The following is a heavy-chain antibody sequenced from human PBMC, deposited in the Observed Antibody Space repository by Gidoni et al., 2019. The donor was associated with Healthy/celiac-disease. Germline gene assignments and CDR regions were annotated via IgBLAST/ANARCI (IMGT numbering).Heavy chain of an antibody. J-gene: IGHJ4*02. V-gene: IGHV3-23*01. D-gene: IGHD2-8*01. CDR3: AKDSRRDIVLMVYAIHFDY. CDR2: ISGSGGST. CDR1: GFHFSSYA. Sequence: EVPLLESGGGLVQPGGSLRLSCAASGFHFSSYAMSWVRQAPGKGLEWVSAISGSGGSTYYADSVKGRFTISRDNSKNTLYLQMNSLRAEDTAVYYCAKDSRRDIVLMVYAIHFDYWGQGTLVTVSS.